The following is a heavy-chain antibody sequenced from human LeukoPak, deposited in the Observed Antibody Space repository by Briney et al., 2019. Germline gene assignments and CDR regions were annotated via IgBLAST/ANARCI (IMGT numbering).Heavy chain of an antibody. CDR1: GFTFSNYG. D-gene: IGHD3-22*01. CDR2: ISGSGGST. J-gene: IGHJ4*02. Sequence: GGSLRLSCAASGFTFSNYGMSWVRQAPGKGLEWVSGISGSGGSTYYADSVKGRFTISRDNSKNTLYLQMNSLRAEDTAVYYCAKDSKSSGYYFSFLYYFDYWGQGTLVTVSS. CDR3: AKDSKSSGYYFSFLYYFDY. V-gene: IGHV3-23*01.